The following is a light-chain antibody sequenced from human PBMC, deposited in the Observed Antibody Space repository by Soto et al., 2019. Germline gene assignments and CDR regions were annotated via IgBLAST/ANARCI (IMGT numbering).Light chain of an antibody. V-gene: IGLV1-40*01. J-gene: IGLJ1*01. CDR2: GDN. Sequence: QSVLTQPPSVSGAPGQRVAISCTGSRSNIGAEYDVHWYQQLPGTAPKRLIYGDNNRPSGVPDRFSSSKSGTSASLAITGLQPEDEADYYCQSYDSSLTTFVFGTGTKVTVL. CDR1: RSNIGAEYD. CDR3: QSYDSSLTTFV.